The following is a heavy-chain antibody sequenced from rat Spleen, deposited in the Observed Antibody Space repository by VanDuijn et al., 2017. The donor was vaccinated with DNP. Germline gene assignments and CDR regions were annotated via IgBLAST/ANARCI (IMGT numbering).Heavy chain of an antibody. J-gene: IGHJ4*01. CDR3: TRDRYTTDYAMDA. CDR1: GFSLTSYA. V-gene: IGHV2S12*01. CDR2: ISSGGST. D-gene: IGHD1-6*01. Sequence: QVQLKESGPGLVQPSQTLSLTCTVSGFSLTSYAVSWVRQPPGKGLEWIAAISSGGSTYYNSALKSRLSISRDTSKNQVFLKMNSLQTDDTGTYYCTRDRYTTDYAMDAWGQGTSVTVSS.